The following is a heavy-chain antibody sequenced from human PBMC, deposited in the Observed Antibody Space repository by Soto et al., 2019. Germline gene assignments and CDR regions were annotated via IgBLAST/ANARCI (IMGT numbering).Heavy chain of an antibody. CDR3: ARETAGVTAAMRGGYYSGMDV. CDR1: GGTFSNYA. D-gene: IGHD2-2*01. J-gene: IGHJ6*02. V-gene: IGHV1-69*12. Sequence: QVQLVQSGAEVKKPGSSVKVSCKASGGTFSNYAITWVRQAPGQGLEWMGGIIPFFVTANYAQKLQGRVTLTADEPTTTAYMERSSLPSAETAVYFCARETAGVTAAMRGGYYSGMDVWGQGTTVTVSS. CDR2: IIPFFVTA.